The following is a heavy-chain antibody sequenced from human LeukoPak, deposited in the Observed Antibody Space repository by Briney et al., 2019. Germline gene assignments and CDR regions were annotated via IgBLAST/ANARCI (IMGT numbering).Heavy chain of an antibody. J-gene: IGHJ5*02. CDR1: GGSISSSTYY. CDR3: ARRFLTIDNWFDP. Sequence: SETLSLTCTVSGGSISSSTYYWGWIRQPPGKGLEWSGSIYYSGSTYYNPSLKSRVTISVDTSKNQFSLKLSSVTAADTAVYYCARRFLTIDNWFDPWGQGTLVTVSS. V-gene: IGHV4-39*01. D-gene: IGHD3-3*01. CDR2: IYYSGST.